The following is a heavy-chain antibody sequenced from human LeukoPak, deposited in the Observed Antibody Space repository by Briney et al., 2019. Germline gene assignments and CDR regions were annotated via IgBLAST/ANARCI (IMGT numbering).Heavy chain of an antibody. D-gene: IGHD3-3*01. V-gene: IGHV1-46*01. CDR2: INPSGGST. J-gene: IGHJ3*02. Sequence: ASVKVSCKASGYTFTSYYMHWVRQAPGQGLEWMGIINPSGGSTSYAQKFQGRVTMTRDTSTSTVYMELSSLRSEDTAVYYCAREIWSGYYKSGAFDIWGQGTMVTVSS. CDR3: AREIWSGYYKSGAFDI. CDR1: GYTFTSYY.